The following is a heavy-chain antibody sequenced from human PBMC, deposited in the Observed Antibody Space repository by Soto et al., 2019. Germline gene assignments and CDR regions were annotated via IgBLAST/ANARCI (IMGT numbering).Heavy chain of an antibody. CDR1: GYTFTTHD. CDR2: MNTNSGHT. CDR3: ASDMSTT. J-gene: IGHJ5*02. D-gene: IGHD2-2*01. Sequence: QVQLVQSGAEVKKPGASVKVSCKASGYTFTTHDINWMRHATGQGLEWMGWMNTNSGHTNYAQKFQGRVTMTRDTSISTAYMELTNLRSEDTAIYYCASDMSTTWGQGTLVTVSS. V-gene: IGHV1-8*01.